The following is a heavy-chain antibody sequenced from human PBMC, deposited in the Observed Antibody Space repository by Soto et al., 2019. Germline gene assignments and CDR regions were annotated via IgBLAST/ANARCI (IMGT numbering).Heavy chain of an antibody. J-gene: IGHJ4*02. V-gene: IGHV3-23*01. CDR2: ISGSGGST. D-gene: IGHD6-13*01. CDR3: AKDQGSSWYEIDY. CDR1: GFTFSNYA. Sequence: EVQLLESGGGLVQPGGSLRLSCAASGFTFSNYAVTWVRQAPGKGLEWVSTISGSGGSTYYADSVKRRFTISRDNSKNTLYLEMNSLRAEDTAVYYCAKDQGSSWYEIDYWGQGTLVTASS.